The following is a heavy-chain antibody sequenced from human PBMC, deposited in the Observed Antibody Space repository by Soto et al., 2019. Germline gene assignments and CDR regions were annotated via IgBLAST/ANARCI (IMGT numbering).Heavy chain of an antibody. CDR1: GFTFNTFG. D-gene: IGHD2-2*01. CDR2: ISYDGSDK. V-gene: IGHV3-30*18. Sequence: QEQLVESGGGVVLPGRSLRLSCAASGFTFNTFGMHWVRQAPGKGLEWVAVISYDGSDKYYSDSVRGRFTISRDNSMNTLYLQMNSLRTEDTAVYYCAKSPNFYCSSYHCYTYYFDYWGQGTLVTVSS. CDR3: AKSPNFYCSSYHCYTYYFDY. J-gene: IGHJ4*02.